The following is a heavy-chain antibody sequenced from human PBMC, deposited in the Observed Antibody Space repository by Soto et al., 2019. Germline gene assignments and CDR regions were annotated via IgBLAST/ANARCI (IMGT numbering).Heavy chain of an antibody. CDR3: ARVGILHLGELSLGGAFDI. Sequence: GGSLRLSCAASGFTFDDYGMSWVRQAPGKGLEWVANIKQDGSEKYYVDSVKGRFTISRDNAKNSLYLQMNSLRAENTAVYYCARVGILHLGELSLGGAFDIWGQGTMVTVSS. D-gene: IGHD3-16*02. CDR1: GFTFDDYG. CDR2: IKQDGSEK. V-gene: IGHV3-7*01. J-gene: IGHJ3*02.